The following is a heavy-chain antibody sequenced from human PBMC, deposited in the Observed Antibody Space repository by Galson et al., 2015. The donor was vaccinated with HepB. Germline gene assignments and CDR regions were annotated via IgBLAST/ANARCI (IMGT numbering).Heavy chain of an antibody. J-gene: IGHJ4*02. Sequence: SLRLSCAASGFTFSSYWMSWVRQAPGKGLEWVANIKQDGSEKYYADSVKGRFTISRDNSKNTLYLQMNSLRAEDTAVYYCAKGTHDFWSGLDKDWGQGTLVTVSS. CDR3: AKGTHDFWSGLDKD. V-gene: IGHV3-7*01. CDR2: IKQDGSEK. CDR1: GFTFSSYW. D-gene: IGHD3-3*01.